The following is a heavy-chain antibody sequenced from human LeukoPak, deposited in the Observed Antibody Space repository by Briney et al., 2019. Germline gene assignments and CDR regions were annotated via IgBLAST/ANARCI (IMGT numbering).Heavy chain of an antibody. CDR2: ISTYNGNT. J-gene: IGHJ5*02. V-gene: IGHV1-18*04. Sequence: ASVKVSCKASGYTFTSYYMHWVRQAPGQGLEWMGWISTYNGNTNYAQKLQDRVTMTTDTSTSTAYMELRSLRYDDTAVYYCARDSGYGDYVGNPWGQGTLVTVSS. D-gene: IGHD4-17*01. CDR1: GYTFTSYY. CDR3: ARDSGYGDYVGNP.